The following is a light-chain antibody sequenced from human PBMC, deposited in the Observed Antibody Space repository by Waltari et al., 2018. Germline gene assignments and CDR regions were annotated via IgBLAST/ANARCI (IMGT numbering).Light chain of an antibody. CDR1: QSLLSSNGYNY. CDR2: YGS. CDR3: MQALQTPLT. V-gene: IGKV2-28*01. Sequence: DIVMTQTPLSLPVTLGEPASISCRSSQSLLSSNGYNYLNWYLQKPGQSPQLLIHYGSNRASGVPDRFSGSGSGTDFTLKISRVEAEDVGVYYCMQALQTPLTFGGGTKVEIK. J-gene: IGKJ4*01.